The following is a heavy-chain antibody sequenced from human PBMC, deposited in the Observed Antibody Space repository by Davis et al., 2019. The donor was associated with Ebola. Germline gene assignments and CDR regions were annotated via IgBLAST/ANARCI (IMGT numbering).Heavy chain of an antibody. D-gene: IGHD2-2*01. CDR3: VKCSSTSCHYTYAFDI. J-gene: IGHJ3*02. CDR2: ISSNGGST. Sequence: GESLKISCSASGFTFRSYAMHWVRQAPGKGLEYVSAISSNGGSTYYADSVKGRFTISRDNSKNTLYLQMSSLRAEDTAVYYCVKCSSTSCHYTYAFDIWGQGTMVTVSS. CDR1: GFTFRSYA. V-gene: IGHV3-64D*06.